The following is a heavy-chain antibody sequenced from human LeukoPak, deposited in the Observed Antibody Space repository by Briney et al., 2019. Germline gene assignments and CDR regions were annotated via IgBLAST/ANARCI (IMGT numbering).Heavy chain of an antibody. J-gene: IGHJ4*02. Sequence: GGSLRLSCAASGFFLTNYEMNWVRQAPGKGLEWVSYISSTGNTIYYADSVKGRFTISRDNSKNSLYLQMNRLRAEDTAIYYCTKQAGSYYYGSGRHWGQGTLVTVSS. CDR3: TKQAGSYYYGSGRH. V-gene: IGHV3-48*03. D-gene: IGHD3-10*01. CDR1: GFFLTNYE. CDR2: ISSTGNTI.